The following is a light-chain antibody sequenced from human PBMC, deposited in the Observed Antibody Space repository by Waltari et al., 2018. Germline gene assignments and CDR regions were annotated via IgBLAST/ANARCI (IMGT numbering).Light chain of an antibody. CDR1: QSVSGN. CDR2: GAS. J-gene: IGKJ1*01. V-gene: IGKV3-15*01. CDR3: QQYNNWPPWT. Sequence: EIVMTQSPATLSVSPGERAPLSCRASQSVSGNLAWYQQKPGQAPRLLIYGASTRATGIPARFSGSGSETEFSLTISSLQSEDFAVYYCQQYNNWPPWTFGQGTKVEIK.